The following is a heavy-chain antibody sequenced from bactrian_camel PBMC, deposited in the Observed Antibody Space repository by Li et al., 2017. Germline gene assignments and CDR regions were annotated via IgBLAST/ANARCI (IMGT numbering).Heavy chain of an antibody. CDR3: AAGWSYGVGTLPRRHYDY. V-gene: IGHV3S1*01. CDR1: VSSANDYC. CDR2: LYIGVGST. Sequence: HVQLVESGGGSVQAGGSLRLSCAVSVSSANDYCLGWFRQASGKEREGVAVLYIGVGSTSYADSVNGRFTISQDSAKKTTYLQMDQLKTEDTAIYYCAAGWSYGVGTLPRRHYDYWGQGTQVTVS. D-gene: IGHD5*01. J-gene: IGHJ4*01.